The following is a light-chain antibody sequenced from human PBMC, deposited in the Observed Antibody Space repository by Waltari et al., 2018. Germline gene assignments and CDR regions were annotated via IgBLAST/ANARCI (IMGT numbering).Light chain of an antibody. CDR2: YKSDSDK. J-gene: IGLJ2*01. Sequence: QAVLTQPSSLSASPGASASLTCTLRSGINVGAYRIYWYQQQPGSPPQYLLRYKSDSDKGLGSGVPSRFSGSKDASANAGILLISGLQSDDEADYYCMIFHGNAWVFGGGTKLTVL. CDR3: MIFHGNAWV. V-gene: IGLV5-45*03. CDR1: SGINVGAYR.